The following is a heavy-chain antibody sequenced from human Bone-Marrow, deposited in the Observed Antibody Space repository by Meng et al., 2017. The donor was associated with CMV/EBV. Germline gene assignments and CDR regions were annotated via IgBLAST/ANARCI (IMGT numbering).Heavy chain of an antibody. Sequence: SLKISCAASGFTFDDYAMHWVRQAPGKGLEWVSGISWNSGRIGYADSVKGRFTISRDNAKNSLYLQMNSLRAEDTALYYCAKGLVVYWYFDLWGRWTLVTVSS. V-gene: IGHV3-9*01. CDR1: GFTFDDYA. J-gene: IGHJ2*01. D-gene: IGHD2-21*01. CDR2: ISWNSGRI. CDR3: AKGLVVYWYFDL.